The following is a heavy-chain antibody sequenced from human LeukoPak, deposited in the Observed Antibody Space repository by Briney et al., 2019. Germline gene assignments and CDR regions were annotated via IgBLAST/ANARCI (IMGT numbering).Heavy chain of an antibody. CDR3: ARVGVDYLFNY. D-gene: IGHD4-11*01. CDR1: GYSFTTSW. CDR2: IYPGDSDT. V-gene: IGHV5-51*01. J-gene: IGHJ4*02. Sequence: GESLKISCKGSGYSFTTSWIGWVRQMPGKGLEWMGIIYPGDSDTRYSPSFQGQVTISVDKSIRTAYLQWSSLTASDTAMYYCARVGVDYLFNYWGQGTLVTVSS.